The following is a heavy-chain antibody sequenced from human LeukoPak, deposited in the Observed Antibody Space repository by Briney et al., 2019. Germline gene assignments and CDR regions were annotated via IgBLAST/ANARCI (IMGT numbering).Heavy chain of an antibody. V-gene: IGHV3-30*03. D-gene: IGHD1-14*01. CDR3: AREVGSINDY. CDR1: GFIFSSYG. CDR2: ISYDGSEK. J-gene: IGHJ4*02. Sequence: GGSLRLSCAASGFIFSSYGMHWVRQAPGKGLEWVAVISYDGSEKYYAESVKGRFTISRDSSKNMLYLQMNSLRPEDTAVYYCAREVGSINDYWGQGTLVTVSS.